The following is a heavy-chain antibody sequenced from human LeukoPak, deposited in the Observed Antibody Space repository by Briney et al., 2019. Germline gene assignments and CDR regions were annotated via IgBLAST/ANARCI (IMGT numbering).Heavy chain of an antibody. CDR1: GYTFTGYY. V-gene: IGHV1-2*02. D-gene: IGHD3-3*01. Sequence: GASVKVSCKASGYTFTGYYMHWVRQAPGQGLEWMGWINPNSGGTNYAQKFQGRVTMTRYTSISTAYMELSRLRSDDTAVYYCARQPLFGVVIIEPFDYWGQGTLVTVSS. J-gene: IGHJ4*02. CDR2: INPNSGGT. CDR3: ARQPLFGVVIIEPFDY.